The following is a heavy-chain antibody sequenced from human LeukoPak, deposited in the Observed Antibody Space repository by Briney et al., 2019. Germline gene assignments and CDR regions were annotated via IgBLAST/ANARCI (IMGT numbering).Heavy chain of an antibody. D-gene: IGHD3-22*01. CDR1: GGSISNYY. V-gene: IGHV4-59*08. J-gene: IGHJ4*02. CDR3: ARHGHYYDSSGYYSIPDF. CDR2: IYYSGST. Sequence: PSETLSLTCTVSGGSISNYYWSWIRQPPGKGLEWIGYIYYSGSTNYNPSLKSRVTISVDTSKNQISLKLSSVTAADTALYYCARHGHYYDSSGYYSIPDFWGQGTLVTVSS.